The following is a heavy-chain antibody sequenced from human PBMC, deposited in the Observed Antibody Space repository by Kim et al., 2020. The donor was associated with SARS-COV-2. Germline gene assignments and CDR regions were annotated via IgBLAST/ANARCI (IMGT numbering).Heavy chain of an antibody. J-gene: IGHJ6*01. CDR1: GFTFRSYL. CDR3: AKDWGRAYYQHYGLDA. Sequence: GGSLRLSCAASGFTFRSYLMTWVRQAPGKGLEWVSAISPSGGNTHYADSVKGRFIISRDNSKNTLFLFMNSLRVADMAIYYCAKDWGRAYYQHYGLDAWG. CDR2: ISPSGGNT. V-gene: IGHV3-23*01. D-gene: IGHD3-16*01.